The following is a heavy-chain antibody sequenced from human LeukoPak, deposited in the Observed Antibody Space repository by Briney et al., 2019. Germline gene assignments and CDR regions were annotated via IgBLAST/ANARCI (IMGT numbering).Heavy chain of an antibody. J-gene: IGHJ4*02. CDR1: GFTFDDYA. CDR2: ISWNSGSI. Sequence: GGSLRLSCAASGFTFDDYAMHWVRQAPGKGLEWVSGISWNSGSIGYADSVKGRFTISRDNAKNSLYLQMNSLRAEDTAVYYCAKDLSVFSLAATPPYWGQGTLVTVSS. V-gene: IGHV3-9*01. D-gene: IGHD2-15*01. CDR3: AKDLSVFSLAATPPY.